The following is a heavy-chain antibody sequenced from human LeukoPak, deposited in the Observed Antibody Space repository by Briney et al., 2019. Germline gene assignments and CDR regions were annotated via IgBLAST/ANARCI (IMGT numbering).Heavy chain of an antibody. V-gene: IGHV3-30*03. J-gene: IGHJ3*02. Sequence: PGGSLRLSCAASGFTFRNYGMHWVRQAPGKGLDWVAVISYDGSNKYYADSVKGRFTISRDNAKNSLYLQMNSLRDEDTAVYYCASGAVSYAFDIWGQGTMVTVSS. D-gene: IGHD4/OR15-4a*01. CDR2: ISYDGSNK. CDR3: ASGAVSYAFDI. CDR1: GFTFRNYG.